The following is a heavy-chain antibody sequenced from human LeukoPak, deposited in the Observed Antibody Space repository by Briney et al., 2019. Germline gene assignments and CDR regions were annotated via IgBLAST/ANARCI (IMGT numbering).Heavy chain of an antibody. CDR1: GFAFTTYA. V-gene: IGHV3-23*05. CDR2: ITTGSST. Sequence: PGGSLRLSCAASGFAFTTYAMNWVRRAPGKGREWVSSITTGSSTYYVDSAKGRFTISRDNSKNTLYLQMNSLRTEDTAVYYCVRTKTYGSYYFDYWGQGTLVTVSS. D-gene: IGHD3-10*01. J-gene: IGHJ4*02. CDR3: VRTKTYGSYYFDY.